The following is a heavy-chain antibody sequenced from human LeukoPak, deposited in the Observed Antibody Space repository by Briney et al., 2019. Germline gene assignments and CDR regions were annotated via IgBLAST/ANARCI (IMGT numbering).Heavy chain of an antibody. Sequence: ASVNDSCKASGYTFTSYGISWVRQAPGQELEWMGWISAYNGNTNYAQKLQGRVTMTTDTSTSTAYMELRSLRSDDTAVYYCARDRGVYSGSKFDYWGQGTLVTVSS. D-gene: IGHD5-12*01. CDR3: ARDRGVYSGSKFDY. V-gene: IGHV1-18*01. CDR2: ISAYNGNT. J-gene: IGHJ4*02. CDR1: GYTFTSYG.